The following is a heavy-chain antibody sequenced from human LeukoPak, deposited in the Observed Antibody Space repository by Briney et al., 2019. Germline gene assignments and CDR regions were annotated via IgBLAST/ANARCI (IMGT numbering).Heavy chain of an antibody. Sequence: PSETLSLTCTASDGSISAYYWSWIRQPPGKGLEWIGYIYYSGSTSYNPSVNSRVTISVDTTNNHFSLKLSSVTAADTAVYYCARGLYYYDSGSYFYYFDYWGQGTLVTVSS. CDR3: ARGLYYYDSGSYFYYFDY. V-gene: IGHV4-59*01. J-gene: IGHJ4*02. D-gene: IGHD3-10*01. CDR1: DGSISAYY. CDR2: IYYSGST.